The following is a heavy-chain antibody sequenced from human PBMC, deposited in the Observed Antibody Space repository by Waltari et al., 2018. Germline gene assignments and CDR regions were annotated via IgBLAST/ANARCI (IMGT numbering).Heavy chain of an antibody. CDR2: IYYSGST. Sequence: QVQLQESGPGLVKPSETLSLTCTVSGGSISSHYWSWIRQPPGKGLEWIGYIYYSGSTNFNPSLKSRVTISVDTSKNQFSLKLSSVTAADTAVYYCARDPSTETPPYYYGMDVWGQGTTVTVSS. CDR3: ARDPSTETPPYYYGMDV. CDR1: GGSISSHY. V-gene: IGHV4-59*11. J-gene: IGHJ6*02.